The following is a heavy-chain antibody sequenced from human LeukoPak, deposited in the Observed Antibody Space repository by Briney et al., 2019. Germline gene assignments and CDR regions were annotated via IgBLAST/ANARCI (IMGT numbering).Heavy chain of an antibody. V-gene: IGHV1-24*01. J-gene: IGHJ4*02. Sequence: ASVTVSCKVSGYTLTELSIHWVRLAPGKGLKWMGGFDPEDGERIYAPKFQGRITMTRDTSISTAYMELSRLRSDDTAVYYCAGGYSYGDFDYWGQGTLVTVSS. CDR1: GYTLTELS. CDR2: FDPEDGER. CDR3: AGGYSYGDFDY. D-gene: IGHD5-18*01.